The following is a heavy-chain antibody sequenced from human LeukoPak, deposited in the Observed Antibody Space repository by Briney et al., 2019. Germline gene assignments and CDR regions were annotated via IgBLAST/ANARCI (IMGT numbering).Heavy chain of an antibody. CDR1: GDSITSSSYN. Sequence: SESLSLTCTVSGDSITSSSYNWGWIRQSPGKGLEWIGSIYYGSGSTYYNPSLKSRITISIDTSKNQFSLKLSSVTAADTAVYYCARRTVVIGRDDYWGQGTLVTVSS. CDR2: IYYGSGST. J-gene: IGHJ4*02. D-gene: IGHD4-23*01. V-gene: IGHV4-39*01. CDR3: ARRTVVIGRDDY.